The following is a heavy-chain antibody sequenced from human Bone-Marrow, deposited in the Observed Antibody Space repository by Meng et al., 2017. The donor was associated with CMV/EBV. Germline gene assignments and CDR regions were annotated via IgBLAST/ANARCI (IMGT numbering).Heavy chain of an antibody. V-gene: IGHV1-69*05. Sequence: SVKVSCKASGGTFSSYAISWVRQAPGQGLEWMGGIIPIFGTENYAQKFQGRVTITTDESTSTAYMELSSLRSEDTAVYYRARVWVYYYGRDVWGQGTTVTVSS. CDR3: ARVWVYYYGRDV. J-gene: IGHJ6*02. D-gene: IGHD7-27*01. CDR1: GGTFSSYA. CDR2: IIPIFGTE.